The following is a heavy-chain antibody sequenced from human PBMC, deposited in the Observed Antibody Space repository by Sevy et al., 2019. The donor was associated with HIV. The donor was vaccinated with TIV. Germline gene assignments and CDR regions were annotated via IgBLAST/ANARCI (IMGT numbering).Heavy chain of an antibody. D-gene: IGHD3-22*01. CDR1: GVSVSSDTYY. V-gene: IGHV4-61*01. CDR2: VYQTGST. J-gene: IGHJ4*02. CDR3: AREPYFFDKSGYYWDY. Sequence: SETLSLTCAVSGVSVSSDTYYWSWIRQPPGKGLEWIGYVYQTGSTNYSPSFKSRVTSSVDTSKNQFSLRLFSVAAADTAVYYCAREPYFFDKSGYYWDYWGQGALVTVSS.